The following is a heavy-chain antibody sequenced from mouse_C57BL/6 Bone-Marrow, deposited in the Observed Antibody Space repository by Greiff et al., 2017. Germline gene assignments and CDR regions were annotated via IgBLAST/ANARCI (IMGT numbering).Heavy chain of an antibody. V-gene: IGHV1-81*01. CDR1: GYTFTSYG. CDR2: IYPRSGNT. Sequence: QVQLQQSGAELARPGASVKLSCKASGYTFTSYGISWVKQRTGQGLEWIGEIYPRSGNTYYNEKFKGKATLTADKSSSTAYMEIRSLTSEDSAVYFCARWGYCYYYAMDYWGQGTSVTVSS. D-gene: IGHD2-3*01. J-gene: IGHJ4*01. CDR3: ARWGYCYYYAMDY.